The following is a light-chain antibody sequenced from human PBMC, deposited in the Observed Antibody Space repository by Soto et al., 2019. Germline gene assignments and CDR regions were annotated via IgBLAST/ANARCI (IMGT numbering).Light chain of an antibody. Sequence: EIVLTQSPATLSSFPGDRVTLSFXASQYINTRLAWYQHRPGQAPRLLIYQTSIRAAGIPARFSASGSGTDFTLTISDVQPEDFALYYCHQRQSWPRTFGQGTKVDIK. CDR1: QYINTR. V-gene: IGKV3-11*01. CDR3: HQRQSWPRT. CDR2: QTS. J-gene: IGKJ1*01.